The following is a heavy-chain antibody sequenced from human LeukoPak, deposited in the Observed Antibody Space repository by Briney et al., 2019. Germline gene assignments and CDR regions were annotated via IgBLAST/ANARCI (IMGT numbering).Heavy chain of an antibody. D-gene: IGHD3-22*01. CDR3: AKEEYYYDSSGYQYYYYMDV. J-gene: IGHJ6*03. CDR1: GFTVSSNY. Sequence: PGGSLRLSCAASGFTVSSNYMSWVRQAPGKGLEWVAFIRYDGSNKYYADSVKGRFTISRDNSKNTLYLQMNSLRAEDTAVYYCAKEEYYYDSSGYQYYYYMDVWGKGTTVTISS. V-gene: IGHV3-30*02. CDR2: IRYDGSNK.